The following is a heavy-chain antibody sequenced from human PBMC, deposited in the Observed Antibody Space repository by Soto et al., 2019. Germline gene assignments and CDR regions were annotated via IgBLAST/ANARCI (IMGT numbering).Heavy chain of an antibody. CDR2: ISSSSSYI. Sequence: VGSRRLACAASGFTFRSYSMNWVRQAPGKGLEWVSSISSSSSYIYYADSVKGRFTISRDNAKNSLYLQMNSLRAEDTAVYYCATEDIVATNLIVVVESYCYYGMDVWGQGTTVTVSS. CDR3: ATEDIVATNLIVVVESYCYYGMDV. CDR1: GFTFRSYS. V-gene: IGHV3-21*01. J-gene: IGHJ6*02. D-gene: IGHD5-12*01.